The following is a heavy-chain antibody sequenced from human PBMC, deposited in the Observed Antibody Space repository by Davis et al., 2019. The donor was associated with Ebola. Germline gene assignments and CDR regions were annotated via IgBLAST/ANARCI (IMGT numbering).Heavy chain of an antibody. V-gene: IGHV4-4*02. CDR2: IYYSGST. Sequence: MPSETLSLTCAVSGGSISSSNWWSWVRQPPGKGLEWIGYIYYSGSTNYNPSLKSRVTISVDTSKNQFSLKLSSVTAADTAVYYCARDWAYGDYNWYFDLWGRGTLVTVSS. CDR1: GGSISSSNW. CDR3: ARDWAYGDYNWYFDL. D-gene: IGHD4-17*01. J-gene: IGHJ2*01.